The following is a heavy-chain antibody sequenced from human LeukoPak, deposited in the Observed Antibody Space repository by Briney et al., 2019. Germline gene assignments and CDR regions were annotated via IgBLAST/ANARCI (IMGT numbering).Heavy chain of an antibody. D-gene: IGHD3-10*01. CDR3: ARDLLWFGELYRWFDP. CDR2: IYYSGST. J-gene: IGHJ5*02. CDR1: GGSISSSSYY. V-gene: IGHV4-39*07. Sequence: PSETLSLTCTVSGGSISSSSYYWGWIRQPPGKGLEWIGSIYYSGSTYYNPSLKSRVTISVDTSKNQFSLKLSSVTAADTAVYYCARDLLWFGELYRWFDPWGQGTLVTVSS.